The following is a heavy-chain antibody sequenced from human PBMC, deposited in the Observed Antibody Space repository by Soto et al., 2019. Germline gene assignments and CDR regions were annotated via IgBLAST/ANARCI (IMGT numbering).Heavy chain of an antibody. V-gene: IGHV1-18*01. CDR2: ISAYNGNT. D-gene: IGHD6-13*01. Sequence: ASVKVSCKASGYTFTSYGISWVRQAPGHGLEWMGWISAYNGNTNYAQKLQGRVTMTTDTSTSTAYMELRSLRSDDTAVYYCARWKDSSSWYYFDYWGQGTLVTVSS. CDR3: ARWKDSSSWYYFDY. J-gene: IGHJ4*02. CDR1: GYTFTSYG.